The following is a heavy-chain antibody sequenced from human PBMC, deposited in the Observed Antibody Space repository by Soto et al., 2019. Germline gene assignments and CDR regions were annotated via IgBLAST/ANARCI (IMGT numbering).Heavy chain of an antibody. V-gene: IGHV1-3*01. D-gene: IGHD3-22*01. CDR3: ASGDYYDIHDS. CDR2: INAGNGNT. J-gene: IGHJ4*02. Sequence: QVQLVQSGADVKKPGASVKVSCKASGYTFTSYAMHLVRQSPGQRLAWMGWINAGNGNTKYSQTFQGRVTITRDTSASTAYREVSSLRSEDTAVYYWASGDYYDIHDSGGQGTLVPVSS. CDR1: GYTFTSYA.